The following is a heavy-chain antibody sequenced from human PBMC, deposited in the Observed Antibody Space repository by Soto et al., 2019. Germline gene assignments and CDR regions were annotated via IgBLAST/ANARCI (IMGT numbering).Heavy chain of an antibody. CDR3: ARAHSSGWYYFYY. CDR2: ISYDGSNK. V-gene: IGHV3-30-3*01. Sequence: GGSLRLSCAASGFTFSSYAMHWVRQAPGKGLEWVAVISYDGSNKYYADSVKGRFTISRDNSKNTLYLQMNSLRAEDTAVYYCARAHSSGWYYFYYWGQRTLVSVSS. CDR1: GFTFSSYA. J-gene: IGHJ4*02. D-gene: IGHD6-19*01.